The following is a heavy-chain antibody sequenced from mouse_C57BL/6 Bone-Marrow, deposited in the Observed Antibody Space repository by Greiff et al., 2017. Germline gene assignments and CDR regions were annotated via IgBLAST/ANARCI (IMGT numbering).Heavy chain of an antibody. D-gene: IGHD1-1*01. CDR2: IRSKSSNYAT. Sequence: EVMLVESGGGLVQPKGSLKLSCAASGFTFNTYAMHWVRQAPGKGLEWVARIRSKSSNYATYYADSVKDRFTISRDDSQSMLYLQMNNLKTEDTAMYYCVRDSYYGRSYEFAYWGQGTLVTVSA. CDR1: GFTFNTYA. V-gene: IGHV10-3*01. CDR3: VRDSYYGRSYEFAY. J-gene: IGHJ3*01.